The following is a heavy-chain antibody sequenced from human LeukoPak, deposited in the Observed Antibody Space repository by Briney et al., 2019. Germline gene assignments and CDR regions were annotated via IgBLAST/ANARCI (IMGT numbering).Heavy chain of an antibody. V-gene: IGHV3-33*06. CDR1: GFTFSSYG. CDR3: AKDPRPDSSGYWY. Sequence: GESLRLSCAASGFTFSSYGMHWVRQAPGKGLEWVAVIWYDGSNKYYADSVKGRFTISRDNSKNTLYLQMNSLRAEDTAVYYCAKDPRPDSSGYWYWGQGTLVTVSS. D-gene: IGHD3-22*01. CDR2: IWYDGSNK. J-gene: IGHJ4*02.